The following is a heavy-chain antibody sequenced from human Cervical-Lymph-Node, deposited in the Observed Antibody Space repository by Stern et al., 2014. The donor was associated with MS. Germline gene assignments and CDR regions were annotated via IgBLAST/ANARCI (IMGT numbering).Heavy chain of an antibody. CDR2: IDWDGHK. CDR1: GFSFTTGGMC. D-gene: IGHD6-6*01. Sequence: QVTLEESGPALVKPTQTLTLSCTFSGFSFTTGGMCVTWHRQPPGNDPEWLGLIDWDGHKYYRTPLRARLTISKDASKNQVVLTMTNMDPVDTATYYCARIRGTARLIDYWGQGTLVTVSS. V-gene: IGHV2-70*01. J-gene: IGHJ4*02. CDR3: ARIRGTARLIDY.